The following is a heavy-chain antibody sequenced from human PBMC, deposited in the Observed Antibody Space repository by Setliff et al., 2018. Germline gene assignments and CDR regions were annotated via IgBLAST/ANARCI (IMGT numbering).Heavy chain of an antibody. D-gene: IGHD2-21*01. J-gene: IGHJ4*02. Sequence: SETLSLTCAVYGDSFSDYYWSWIRQPPGKGLEWIEEINHSGSTNYSPSLRSRVTMSVDTSKKQLSLKLSSVTAADTAVYYCARDPGFHSGTWSLDSWGQGRLVTSPQ. V-gene: IGHV4-34*01. CDR1: GDSFSDYY. CDR3: ARDPGFHSGTWSLDS. CDR2: INHSGST.